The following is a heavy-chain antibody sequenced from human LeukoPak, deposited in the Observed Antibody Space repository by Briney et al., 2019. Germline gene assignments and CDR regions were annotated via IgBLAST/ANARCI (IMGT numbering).Heavy chain of an antibody. V-gene: IGHV4-59*01. CDR2: IYYSGST. J-gene: IGHJ4*02. D-gene: IGHD3-3*01. CDR3: TSGDSFDY. Sequence: KPSETLSLTCTVSGGSISSSYWSWIRQPPGKGLEWIGYIYYSGSTNYNPSLKSRVTISVDTSKNQFSLKLTSVTAADTAVYYCTSGDSFDYWGQGTLVTVSS. CDR1: GGSISSSY.